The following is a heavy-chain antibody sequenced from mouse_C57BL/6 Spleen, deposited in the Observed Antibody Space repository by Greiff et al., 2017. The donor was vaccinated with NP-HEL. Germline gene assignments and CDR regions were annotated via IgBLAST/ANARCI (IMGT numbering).Heavy chain of an antibody. Sequence: DVQLQESGPGLVKPSQSLSLTCSVTGYSITSGYYWNWIRQFPGNKLEWMGYISYDGSNNYNPSLKNRISITRDTSKNQFFLKLNSVTTEDTATYYCARGLSLCDYWGQGTTLTVSS. V-gene: IGHV3-6*01. CDR3: ARGLSLCDY. CDR2: ISYDGSN. D-gene: IGHD6-2*01. CDR1: GYSITSGYY. J-gene: IGHJ2*01.